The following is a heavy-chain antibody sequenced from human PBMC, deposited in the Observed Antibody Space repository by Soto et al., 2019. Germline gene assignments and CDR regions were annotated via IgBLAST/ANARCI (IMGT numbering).Heavy chain of an antibody. J-gene: IGHJ4*02. V-gene: IGHV4-4*02. CDR3: ARLSASSKLRGVVII. CDR1: GGSISSDNW. CDR2: IYHSGNT. Sequence: QVHLQESGPDLVRPSETLSLTCSFFGGSISSDNWWSWVRQTPGKGLEWIGEIYHSGNTNYNPSLKSRVTISVDKSKNQFSLKVTSVTAADTALYYCARLSASSKLRGVVIIWGQGNLVTVSS. D-gene: IGHD3-10*01.